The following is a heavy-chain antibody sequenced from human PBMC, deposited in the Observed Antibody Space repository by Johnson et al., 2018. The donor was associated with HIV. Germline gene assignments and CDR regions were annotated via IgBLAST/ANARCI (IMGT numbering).Heavy chain of an antibody. D-gene: IGHD6-13*01. CDR1: GFSFNDYA. CDR2: ISFDGGAI. Sequence: QVQLVESGGGVVQPGRSLRLSCSASGFSFNDYAMHWVRQAPGKGLEWVAVISFDGGAIYYADSVTGRFTISRDNAKNSLYLQMNSLRAEDTALYYCARVRTAAGFDAFDIWGQGTMVTVSS. J-gene: IGHJ3*02. V-gene: IGHV3-30-3*01. CDR3: ARVRTAAGFDAFDI.